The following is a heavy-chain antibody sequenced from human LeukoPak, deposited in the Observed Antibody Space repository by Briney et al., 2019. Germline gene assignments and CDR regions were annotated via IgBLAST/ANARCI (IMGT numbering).Heavy chain of an antibody. CDR3: AKDGVVAALGDNWFDP. J-gene: IGHJ5*02. Sequence: GGSLRLSCTASGFTFADYAVSWFRQAPGKGLEWVSFIRSLPYGGTTEYAASVKGRFTISRDNSKNSLYLQMNSLRAEDTAFYYCAKDGVVAALGDNWFDPWGQGTLVTVSS. D-gene: IGHD2-15*01. V-gene: IGHV3-49*03. CDR2: IRSLPYGGTT. CDR1: GFTFADYA.